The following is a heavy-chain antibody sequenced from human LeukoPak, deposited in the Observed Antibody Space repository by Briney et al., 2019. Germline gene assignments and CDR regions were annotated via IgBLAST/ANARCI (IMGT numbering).Heavy chain of an antibody. CDR1: GYTFTSYV. CDR3: ARYDVEMTFDY. Sequence: GASVKVSCKASGYTFTSYVISWVRQAPGQGLEWMGWINPNSGGTNYAQKFQGRVTMTRDTSISTAYMELSRLRSDDTAVYYCARYDVEMTFDYWGQGTLVTVSS. CDR2: INPNSGGT. J-gene: IGHJ4*02. D-gene: IGHD5-24*01. V-gene: IGHV1-2*02.